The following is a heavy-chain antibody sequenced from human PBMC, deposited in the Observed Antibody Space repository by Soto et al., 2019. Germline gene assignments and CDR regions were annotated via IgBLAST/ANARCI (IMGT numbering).Heavy chain of an antibody. CDR2: IYYSGST. CDR3: VSHVGVIDY. V-gene: IGHV4-59*08. CDR1: GGSLNRYY. Sequence: SETLSLTCTVSGGSLNRYYWGWIRQPPGKGLEWIGWIYYSGSTKYNPSLKGRLTISVDTSRNQFSLKVTSVTAADTAFYYCVSHVGVIDYWGQGSLVIVSS. J-gene: IGHJ4*02. D-gene: IGHD1-26*01.